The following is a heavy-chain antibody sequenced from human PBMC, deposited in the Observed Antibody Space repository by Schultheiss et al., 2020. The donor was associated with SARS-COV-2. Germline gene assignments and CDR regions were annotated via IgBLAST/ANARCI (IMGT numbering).Heavy chain of an antibody. V-gene: IGHV3-48*03. CDR2: ISSSGGTT. Sequence: GGSLRLSCGASGFTFSTYEMNWVRQVPGKGLEWVSVISSSGGTTYYADSVKGRFTISRDNAKNSLYLQMNSLKTEDTAVYYCTRWSDGDQPFDYWGQGTLVTVSS. CDR1: GFTFSTYE. J-gene: IGHJ4*02. CDR3: TRWSDGDQPFDY. D-gene: IGHD5-24*01.